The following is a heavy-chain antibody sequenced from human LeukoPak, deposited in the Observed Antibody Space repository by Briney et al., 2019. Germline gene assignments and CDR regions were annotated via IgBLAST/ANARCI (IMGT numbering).Heavy chain of an antibody. CDR3: ARVGFWSGYYSWFDP. CDR1: GGSISSSSYY. CDR2: VYYSGST. D-gene: IGHD3-3*01. J-gene: IGHJ5*02. Sequence: SETLSLTCTVSGGSISSSSYYWGWVRQPPGRGLEWIGSVYYSGSTYYNPSLKSRVTISVDTSKNQLSLKLSSVTAADTAVYYCARVGFWSGYYSWFDPWGQGTLVTVSS. V-gene: IGHV4-39*07.